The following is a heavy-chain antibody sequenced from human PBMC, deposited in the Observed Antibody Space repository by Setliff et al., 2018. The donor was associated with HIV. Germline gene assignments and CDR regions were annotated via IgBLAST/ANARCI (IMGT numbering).Heavy chain of an antibody. V-gene: IGHV3-49*04. Sequence: PGGSLRLSCSASGFRIGDYAITWVRQAPGKGLEWVGFMRSNANPETTEYAAAVKGRFTISRDDSKDIVYLQMNNLKVDDTAMYFCARELDHDLLTGYYRYWGPGTLVTAPQ. J-gene: IGHJ4*02. CDR3: ARELDHDLLTGYYRY. D-gene: IGHD3-9*01. CDR1: GFRIGDYA. CDR2: MRSNANPETT.